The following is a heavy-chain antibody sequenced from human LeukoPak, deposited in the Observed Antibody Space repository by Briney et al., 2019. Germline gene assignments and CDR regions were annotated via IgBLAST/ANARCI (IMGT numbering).Heavy chain of an antibody. CDR1: VGTGSCFA. V-gene: IGHV1-69*05. CDR3: ESPKPVAGIMNYYYFMDV. J-gene: IGHJ6*03. D-gene: IGHD6-19*01. CDR2: ILPIFATA. Sequence: ASVTVSCKASVGTGSCFAISWVRQAPGQGLEWMGGILPIFATANYAHRFQGRVTITTDASTRTALLELSSLRYEDTAVYYCESPKPVAGIMNYYYFMDVWGKGTTVTVSS.